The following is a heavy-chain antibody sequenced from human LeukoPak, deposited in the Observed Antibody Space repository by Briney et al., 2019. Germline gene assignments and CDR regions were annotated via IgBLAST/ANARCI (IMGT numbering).Heavy chain of an antibody. V-gene: IGHV1-69*13. J-gene: IGHJ4*02. D-gene: IGHD2-2*01. CDR3: ARDGGWDCSSTSCARDY. CDR2: IIPIFGTA. CDR1: GGTFSSYA. Sequence: ASVKVSCKASGGTFSSYAISWVRQAPGQGLEWMGGIIPIFGTANYAQKFQGRVTITADESTSTAYMELSSLRSEDTAVYYCARDGGWDCSSTSCARDYWGQGTLVTVSS.